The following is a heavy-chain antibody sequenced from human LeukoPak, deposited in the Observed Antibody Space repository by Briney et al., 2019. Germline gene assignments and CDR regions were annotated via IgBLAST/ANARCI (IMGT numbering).Heavy chain of an antibody. D-gene: IGHD5-18*01. CDR2: IYSGGST. V-gene: IGHV3-66*02. J-gene: IGHJ4*02. CDR1: GFPVSSNY. Sequence: GALRLSCAASGFPVSSNYMSWVRQAPGKGLEWVSVIYSGGSTDYADSVKGRFTISRDNSKNTVYLQMNSLRAEDTAVYFCERGGYSYGLTFDFWGQGTLVTVSS. CDR3: ERGGYSYGLTFDF.